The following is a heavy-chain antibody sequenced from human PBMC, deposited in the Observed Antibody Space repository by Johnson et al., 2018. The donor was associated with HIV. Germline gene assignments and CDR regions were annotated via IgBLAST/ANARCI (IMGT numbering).Heavy chain of an antibody. J-gene: IGHJ3*02. V-gene: IGHV3-30*04. CDR3: ARSPETGDRLWRAFDI. CDR2: IWYDGSNK. D-gene: IGHD4-17*01. CDR1: GFTFSSYA. Sequence: QMLLVESGGGVVQPGRSLRLSCAASGFTFSSYAMHWVRQAPGKGLEWVAVIWYDGSNKYYADSVKGRFTISRDNSKNTLNLQMNSLRAEDTAGYYCARSPETGDRLWRAFDIWGHGTMVTVSS.